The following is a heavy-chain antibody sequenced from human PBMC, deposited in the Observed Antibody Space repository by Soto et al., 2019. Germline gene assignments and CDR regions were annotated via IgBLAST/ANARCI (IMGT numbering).Heavy chain of an antibody. Sequence: SETLSLTCAVYGGSFSGYYWSWIRQPPGKGLEWIGEINHSGSTNYNPSLKSRVTISVDTSKNQFSLKLSSVTAADTAVYYCARGRESVRADAFDIWGQGTMVTVSS. J-gene: IGHJ3*02. CDR3: ARGRESVRADAFDI. CDR2: INHSGST. CDR1: GGSFSGYY. D-gene: IGHD3-10*01. V-gene: IGHV4-34*01.